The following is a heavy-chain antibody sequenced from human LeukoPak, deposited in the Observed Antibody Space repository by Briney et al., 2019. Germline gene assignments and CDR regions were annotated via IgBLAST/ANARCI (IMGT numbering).Heavy chain of an antibody. CDR1: GYTFTSYD. Sequence: ASVKVSCKASGYTFTSYDINWVRQATGQGLEWMEWMNPNSGNTGYAQKFQGRVTMTRNTSISTAYMELSSLRSEDTAVYYCARGRIAARRSGNWFDPWGQGTLVTVSS. CDR2: MNPNSGNT. CDR3: ARGRIAARRSGNWFDP. V-gene: IGHV1-8*01. D-gene: IGHD6-6*01. J-gene: IGHJ5*02.